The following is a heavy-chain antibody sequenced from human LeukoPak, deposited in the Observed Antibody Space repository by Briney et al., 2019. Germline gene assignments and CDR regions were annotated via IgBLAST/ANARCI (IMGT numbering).Heavy chain of an antibody. CDR1: GLTFSSYG. CDR2: IRYDGSNK. D-gene: IGHD2-2*02. J-gene: IGHJ4*02. V-gene: IGHV3-30*02. Sequence: GGSLRLSCAASGLTFSSYGMHWVRQAPGKGLEWVAFIRYDGSNKYYADSVKGRFTISRDNSKNTLYLQMNSLRAEDTAVYYCAKDGGYCSGTSCYNRPFDYWGQGTLVTVSS. CDR3: AKDGGYCSGTSCYNRPFDY.